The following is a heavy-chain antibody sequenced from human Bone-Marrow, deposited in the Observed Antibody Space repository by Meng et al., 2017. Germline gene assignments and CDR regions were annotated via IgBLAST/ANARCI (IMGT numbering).Heavy chain of an antibody. J-gene: IGHJ4*02. CDR1: GGSIGSGGYY. V-gene: IGHV4-31*03. CDR2: IYYTGST. D-gene: IGHD5-24*01. CDR3: AREAGRDGYATPNFDH. Sequence: QVQLPESGPGLVKPSQTLSLTCTVPGGSIGSGGYYWSWIRQHPGKGLEWIGYIYYTGSTFYNPSLKSRLTISVDTSKNQFSLKLISATAADTAVYYCAREAGRDGYATPNFDHWGQGTLVTVSS.